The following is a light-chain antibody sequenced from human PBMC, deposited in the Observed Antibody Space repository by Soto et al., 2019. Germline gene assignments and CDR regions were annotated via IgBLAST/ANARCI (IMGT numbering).Light chain of an antibody. CDR2: GAS. CDR1: QSVGNNY. J-gene: IGKJ1*01. V-gene: IGKV3-20*01. Sequence: ENVLKKSALPLSLTKEERATLSCRASQSVGNNYVAGYQQNPGQAPRLLIYGASNRASGIPDMFSGSGSGTDFTLTSSRREAEDFAVYYCQQYGSSGTFGQGTKVDI. CDR3: QQYGSSGT.